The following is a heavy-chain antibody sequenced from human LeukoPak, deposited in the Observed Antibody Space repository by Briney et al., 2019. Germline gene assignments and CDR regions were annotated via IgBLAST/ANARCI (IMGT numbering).Heavy chain of an antibody. D-gene: IGHD3-16*01. V-gene: IGHV4-34*01. CDR3: ARFGAMANAFDI. CDR2: INHSGGT. Sequence: SETLSLTCAVYGGSFSGYYWSWIRQPPGKGLEWIGEINHSGGTNYNPSLKSRVTISVDTSKNQFSLKLSSVTAADTAVYYCARFGAMANAFDIWGQGTMVTVSS. J-gene: IGHJ3*02. CDR1: GGSFSGYY.